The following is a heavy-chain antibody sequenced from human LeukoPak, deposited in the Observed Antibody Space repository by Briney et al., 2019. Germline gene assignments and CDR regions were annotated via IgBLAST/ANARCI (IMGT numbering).Heavy chain of an antibody. Sequence: GASVTVSCKTSGYTFSTYGITWVRQAPGQGLEWMGWISTSDGKTKYAQKVQDRVTMTTDTSTSTVYMDLRSLRSDDTAVYYCARDPNEYEAVHPFDHWGQGTLVTISS. J-gene: IGHJ4*02. V-gene: IGHV1-18*01. CDR1: GYTFSTYG. CDR3: ARDPNEYEAVHPFDH. D-gene: IGHD2-8*01. CDR2: ISTSDGKT.